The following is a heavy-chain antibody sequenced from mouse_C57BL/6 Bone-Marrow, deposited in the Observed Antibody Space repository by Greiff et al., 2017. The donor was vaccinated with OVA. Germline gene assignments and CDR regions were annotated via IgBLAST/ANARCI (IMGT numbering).Heavy chain of an antibody. CDR2: ISGGGGNT. J-gene: IGHJ2*01. CDR1: GFTFSSYT. CDR3: ARHASYYYGLDY. Sequence: EVQLVESGGGLVKPGGSLKLSCAASGFTFSSYTMSWVRQTPEKRLEWVATISGGGGNTYYPDSVKGRFTISRDNAKNTLYLQMSSLRSEDTALYYCARHASYYYGLDYWGQGTTLTVSS. D-gene: IGHD1-1*01. V-gene: IGHV5-9*01.